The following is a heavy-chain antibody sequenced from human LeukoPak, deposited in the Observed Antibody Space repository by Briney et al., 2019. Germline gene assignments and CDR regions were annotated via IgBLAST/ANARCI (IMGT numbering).Heavy chain of an antibody. CDR2: INPSGGST. D-gene: IGHD1-26*01. CDR1: GYTFTSYY. Sequence: ASVKVSCKASGYTFTSYYMYWVRQAPGQGLEWMGIINPSGGSTSYAQKFQGRVTMTRDTSTCTVYMELSSLRSEDTAVYYCARSLVGATLDVGYWGQGTLVTVSS. J-gene: IGHJ4*02. CDR3: ARSLVGATLDVGY. V-gene: IGHV1-46*01.